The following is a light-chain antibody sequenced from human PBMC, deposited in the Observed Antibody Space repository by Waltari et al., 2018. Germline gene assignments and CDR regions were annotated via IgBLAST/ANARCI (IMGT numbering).Light chain of an antibody. CDR3: QVWDSSSDHHVV. V-gene: IGLV3-21*01. J-gene: IGLJ2*01. CDR1: NIGDNS. CDR2: YDS. Sequence: SYVMTQTPSLSVAPGKTARITCGGNNIGDNSVQWYQQKPGQAPVLVIYYDSDRTSDIPERFSGSNSGNRATLTISRVEAGDEADYYCQVWDSSSDHHVVFGGGTKLTVL.